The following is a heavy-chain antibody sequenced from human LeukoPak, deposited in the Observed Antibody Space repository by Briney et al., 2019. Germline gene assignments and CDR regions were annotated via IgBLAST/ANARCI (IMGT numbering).Heavy chain of an antibody. Sequence: GGSLRLSCAASGFTFSSYSMNRVRQAPGKGLEWVSSISSSSSYIYYADSVKGRFTISRDNAKNSLYLQMNSLRAEDTAVYYCAREGEPGGMDVWGQGTTVTVSS. D-gene: IGHD3-16*01. CDR3: AREGEPGGMDV. J-gene: IGHJ6*02. CDR1: GFTFSSYS. V-gene: IGHV3-21*01. CDR2: ISSSSSYI.